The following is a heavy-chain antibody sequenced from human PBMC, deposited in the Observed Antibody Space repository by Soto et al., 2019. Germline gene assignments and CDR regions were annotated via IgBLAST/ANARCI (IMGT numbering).Heavy chain of an antibody. V-gene: IGHV3-74*01. J-gene: IGHJ4*02. D-gene: IGHD2-15*01. CDR3: ARYPGYCCGGSCSDY. CDR2: INSDGSST. CDR1: GFTFSSYW. Sequence: EVQLVESGGGLVQPGGSLRLPCAASGFTFSSYWMHWVRQAPGKGLVWVSRINSDGSSTSYADSVKGRFPISRDNAKNTLYLQMNSLRAEDTAVYYCARYPGYCCGGSCSDYWGQGTLVTVSS.